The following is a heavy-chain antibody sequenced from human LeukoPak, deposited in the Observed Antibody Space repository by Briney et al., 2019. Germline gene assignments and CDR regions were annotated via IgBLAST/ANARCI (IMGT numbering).Heavy chain of an antibody. V-gene: IGHV3-23*01. Sequence: GGSLRLSCVASGFTFSNYAMSWVRQAPGKGLEWVSPVSSASGATTYYADSVKGRFTISRDNSKSTLYLQMNSLRAEDTAVYYCAKDRPGGTFPIDYWGQGTLVTLSP. CDR2: VSSASGATT. CDR1: GFTFSNYA. D-gene: IGHD1-1*01. CDR3: AKDRPGGTFPIDY. J-gene: IGHJ4*02.